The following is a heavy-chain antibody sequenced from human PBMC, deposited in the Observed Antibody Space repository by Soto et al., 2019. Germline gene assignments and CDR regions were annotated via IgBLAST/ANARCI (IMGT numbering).Heavy chain of an antibody. CDR3: ARAMGAINYFDY. CDR1: GGSIRSGGYY. CDR2: FYYSGNT. D-gene: IGHD1-26*01. Sequence: QVQLQESGPGLVKPSQTLSLTCTVSGGSIRSGGYYWSWIRQHPGKGLEWIGYFYYSGNTYYNPSLKSRLTISGDTSKNQFSLNLSAVTAADTAVDYCARAMGAINYFDYWGQGTLVTVSS. V-gene: IGHV4-31*03. J-gene: IGHJ4*02.